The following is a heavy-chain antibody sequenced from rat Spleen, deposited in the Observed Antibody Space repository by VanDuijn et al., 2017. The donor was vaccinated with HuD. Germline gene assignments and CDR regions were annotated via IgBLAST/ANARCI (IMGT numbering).Heavy chain of an antibody. D-gene: IGHD5-1*01. J-gene: IGHJ2*01. CDR1: GFTFSDYG. Sequence: EVQLVESGGDLVQPGRSLKLSCAASGFTFSDYGMAWVRQAPTKGLEWVATISYGDSSGHSSTYYRDSVKGRFTISRDDATNTLHLQMDSLRSEDTATYYCTKVLSGSFDYWGQGVMVTVSS. CDR3: TKVLSGSFDY. V-gene: IGHV5-29*01. CDR2: ISYGDSSGHSST.